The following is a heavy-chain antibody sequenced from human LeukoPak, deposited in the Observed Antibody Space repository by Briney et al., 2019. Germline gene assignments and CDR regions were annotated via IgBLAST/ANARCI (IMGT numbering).Heavy chain of an antibody. D-gene: IGHD3-10*01. Sequence: SVKVSCTASGGTFSSYPISWVRQAPGQGLEWMGGIIPMFDTADFAQKFQGRVTITANTSTSTSYMQLSILRSEDTAVYYGARARSGPYGSGSLDAFDIWGQGTMVTVSS. CDR3: ARARSGPYGSGSLDAFDI. J-gene: IGHJ3*02. CDR1: GGTFSSYP. CDR2: IIPMFDTA. V-gene: IGHV1-69*06.